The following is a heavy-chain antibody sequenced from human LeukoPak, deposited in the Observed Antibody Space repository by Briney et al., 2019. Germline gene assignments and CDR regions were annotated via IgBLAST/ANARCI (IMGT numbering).Heavy chain of an antibody. CDR1: GFTFSSYS. Sequence: HSGGPLRLSCAASGFTFSSYSMNWVRQAPGKGLEWVSYISSSSSTIYYADSVKGRFTISRDNAKNSLYLQMNSLRAEDTAVYYCARECPRRITGTRGLFDYWGQGTLVTVSS. D-gene: IGHD1/OR15-1a*01. CDR2: ISSSSSTI. CDR3: ARECPRRITGTRGLFDY. V-gene: IGHV3-48*01. J-gene: IGHJ4*02.